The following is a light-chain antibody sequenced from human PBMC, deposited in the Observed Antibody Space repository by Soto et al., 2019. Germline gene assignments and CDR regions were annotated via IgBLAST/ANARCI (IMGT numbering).Light chain of an antibody. CDR3: QQAKSLPFT. V-gene: IGKV1-12*01. CDR1: QVINNR. J-gene: IGKJ3*01. CDR2: AAS. Sequence: DIQMTQSPSSVSASVGDRVTITCRASQVINNRLAWYQQKPGKAPNLLIYAASTLQTGVPSRFRGNGPGTYFTLTISTLQPEDFVTYSCQQAKSLPFTFGPGTKVDLK.